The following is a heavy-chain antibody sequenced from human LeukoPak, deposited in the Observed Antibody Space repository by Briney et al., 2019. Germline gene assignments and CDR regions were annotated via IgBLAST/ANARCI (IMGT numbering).Heavy chain of an antibody. Sequence: AGGSLRLSCEVSGFTLSRRYWMSWIRQVPGKGLEWLACIKGDGSEKHCVDSVSGRFTVSRDSAKNSLYLQMNILIAEDTAVYYCASLQTDPTVVNGFWGQGTLVTVSS. CDR1: GFTLSRRYW. J-gene: IGHJ4*02. CDR2: IKGDGSEK. V-gene: IGHV3-7*01. D-gene: IGHD4-11*01. CDR3: ASLQTDPTVVNGF.